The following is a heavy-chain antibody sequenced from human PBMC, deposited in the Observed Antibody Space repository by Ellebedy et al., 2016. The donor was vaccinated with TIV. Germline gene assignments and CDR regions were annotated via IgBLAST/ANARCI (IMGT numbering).Heavy chain of an antibody. D-gene: IGHD6-19*01. CDR2: ISAYNGNT. CDR1: GYTFTSYG. CDR3: ARDSPWGQWLSFYYGMDV. V-gene: IGHV1-18*01. J-gene: IGHJ6*02. Sequence: AASVKVSCKASGYTFTSYGISWVRQAPGQGLEWMGWISAYNGNTNYAQKLQGRVTMTTDTSTSTAYMELRSLRSDDTAVYYCARDSPWGQWLSFYYGMDVWGQGTTVTVSS.